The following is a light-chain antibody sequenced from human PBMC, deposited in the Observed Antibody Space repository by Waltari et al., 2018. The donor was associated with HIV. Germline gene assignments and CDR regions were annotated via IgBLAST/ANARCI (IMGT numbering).Light chain of an antibody. CDR3: MQALQTPYT. J-gene: IGKJ2*01. CDR1: QSLLHSNGYNY. CDR2: LGS. V-gene: IGKV2-28*01. Sequence: DIVMTQSPLSLPVTPGEPASIYCRSSQSLLHSNGYNYLDWYLQKPGQSPQLLIYLGSNLASGVPDRFSGSGSGTDFTLKISRVEAEDVGVYYCMQALQTPYTFGQGTKLEIK.